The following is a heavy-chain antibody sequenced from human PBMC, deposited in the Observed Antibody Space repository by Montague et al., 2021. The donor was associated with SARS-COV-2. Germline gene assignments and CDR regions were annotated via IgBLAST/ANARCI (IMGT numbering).Heavy chain of an antibody. V-gene: IGHV4-59*08. CDR3: ARRALGNCSGGSCYSAFDY. CDR1: GGSISSYY. CDR2: IYYSGST. J-gene: IGHJ4*02. Sequence: SETLSLTCTVSGGSISSYYWSWIRQPPGKGLEWIGYIYYSGSTNYNPSLKSRVTISVDTSKNQFSLKLSSMTAADTAVYYCARRALGNCSGGSCYSAFDYWGQGTLVTVSS. D-gene: IGHD2-15*01.